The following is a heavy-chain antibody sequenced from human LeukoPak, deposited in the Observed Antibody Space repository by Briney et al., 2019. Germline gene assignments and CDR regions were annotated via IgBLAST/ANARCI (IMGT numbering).Heavy chain of an antibody. CDR2: ISSSGGGT. CDR1: GFTFSSYV. Sequence: GGSLRLSCAASGFTFSSYVMSWVRQAPGKGLEWVSTISSSGGGTYYADSVKGRFTISRDNAKNTLYLQMNSLRAEDTAVYYCARPLWFGELGSPFDYWGQGTLVTVSS. CDR3: ARPLWFGELGSPFDY. D-gene: IGHD3-10*01. J-gene: IGHJ4*02. V-gene: IGHV3-23*01.